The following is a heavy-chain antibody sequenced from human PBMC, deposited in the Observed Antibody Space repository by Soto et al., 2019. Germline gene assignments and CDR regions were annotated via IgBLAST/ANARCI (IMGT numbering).Heavy chain of an antibody. D-gene: IGHD3-3*01. Sequence: LRLSCAASGFTFSNAWMSWVRQAPGKGLEWVGRIKSKTDGGTTDYAAPVKGRFTISRDDSKNTLYLQMNSLKTEDTAVYYCTTVHYDFWSWAVWFDYWGQGTLVTVSS. J-gene: IGHJ4*02. CDR3: TTVHYDFWSWAVWFDY. CDR2: IKSKTDGGTT. CDR1: GFTFSNAW. V-gene: IGHV3-15*01.